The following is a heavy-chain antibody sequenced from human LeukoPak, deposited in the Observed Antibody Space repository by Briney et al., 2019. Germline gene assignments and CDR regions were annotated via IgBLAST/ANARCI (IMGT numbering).Heavy chain of an antibody. Sequence: GASVKVSCKASGYTFTSYGISWVRQAPGQGLEWMGWIGAYNGNTNYAQKLQGRVTMTTDTSTSTAYMELRSLRSDDTAVYYCARMGLLPLAYYYYGMDVWGQGTTVTVSS. CDR2: IGAYNGNT. CDR3: ARMGLLPLAYYYYGMDV. CDR1: GYTFTSYG. D-gene: IGHD3-22*01. V-gene: IGHV1-18*01. J-gene: IGHJ6*02.